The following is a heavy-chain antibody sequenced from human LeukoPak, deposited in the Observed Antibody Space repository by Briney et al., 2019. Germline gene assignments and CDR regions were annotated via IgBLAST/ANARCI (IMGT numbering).Heavy chain of an antibody. CDR1: GGSISSYY. CDR2: IYYSGST. D-gene: IGHD6-13*01. CDR3: ARLIAAADYYFDY. J-gene: IGHJ4*02. V-gene: IGHV4-59*01. Sequence: SETLSLTCTVSGGSISSYYWSWIRQPPGKGLEWTGYIYYSGSTNYNPSLKSRVTISVDTSKNQFSLKLSSVTAADTAVYYCARLIAAADYYFDYWGQGTLVTVSS.